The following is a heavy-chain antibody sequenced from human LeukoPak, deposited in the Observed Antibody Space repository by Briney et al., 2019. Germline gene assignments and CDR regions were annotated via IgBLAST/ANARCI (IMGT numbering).Heavy chain of an antibody. Sequence: GGSLRLSCAASGFTFSSYWMHWVRQAPGKGLVWVSHMNSDDSSTNYADSVKGRFTISRDNAKNSLYLQMNSLRAEDTAVYYCARVRGDSGYDSGANGYYYYYYMDVWGKGTTVTVSS. D-gene: IGHD5-12*01. CDR3: ARVRGDSGYDSGANGYYYYYYMDV. CDR1: GFTFSSYW. V-gene: IGHV3-74*01. J-gene: IGHJ6*03. CDR2: MNSDDSST.